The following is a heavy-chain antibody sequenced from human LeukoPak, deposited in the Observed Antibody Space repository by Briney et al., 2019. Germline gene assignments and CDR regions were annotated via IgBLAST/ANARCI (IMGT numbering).Heavy chain of an antibody. D-gene: IGHD5-18*01. CDR1: GYIFISYA. CDR2: INAGNGNT. Sequence: ASVKVSCKASGYIFISYAMHWVRQAPGQRLEWMGWINAGNGNTKYSQKFQGRVTITRDTSASTDYMELSSPRSEDTAVYYCARHRPRHGDTADYWGQGTLVTVSS. J-gene: IGHJ4*02. V-gene: IGHV1-3*01. CDR3: ARHRPRHGDTADY.